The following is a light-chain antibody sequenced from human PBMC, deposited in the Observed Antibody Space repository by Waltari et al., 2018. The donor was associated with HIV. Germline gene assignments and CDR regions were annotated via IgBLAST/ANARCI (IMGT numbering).Light chain of an antibody. CDR1: SSNIGAGYA. V-gene: IGLV1-40*01. CDR3: QSYDSSLSGSV. Sequence: QSVLTQPPSVSEAPGPRVTISSTGSSSNIGAGYAVHWYQQLPGTAPKLLIYGNSNRPSGVPDRFSGSKSGTSASLAITGLQAEDEADYYCQSYDSSLSGSVFGGGTKLTVL. CDR2: GNS. J-gene: IGLJ2*01.